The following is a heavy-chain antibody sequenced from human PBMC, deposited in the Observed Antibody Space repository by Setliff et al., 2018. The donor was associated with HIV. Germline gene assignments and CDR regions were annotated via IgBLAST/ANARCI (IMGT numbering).Heavy chain of an antibody. V-gene: IGHV1-2*02. J-gene: IGHJ6*02. CDR1: GYTFTGYY. Sequence: ASVKVSCKASGYTFTGYYMHWVRQAPGQGLEWMGWINPNSGGTNYAQKFQGRVTMTRDTSISTAYMELSGLRSDDTAVYYCARDRWELRTYYYYYGMDVWGQGTTVTVSS. CDR3: ARDRWELRTYYYYYGMDV. D-gene: IGHD1-26*01. CDR2: INPNSGGT.